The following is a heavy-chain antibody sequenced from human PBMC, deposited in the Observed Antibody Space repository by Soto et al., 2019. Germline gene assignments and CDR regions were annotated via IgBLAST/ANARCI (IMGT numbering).Heavy chain of an antibody. CDR3: AKLSGYDNYYYLDV. Sequence: PGGSLRLSCAASGFTFSSYAMSWVRQAPGKGLEWVSAISGSGGSTYYADSVKGRSTISRDNSKNTLYLQMNSLRGEDTAVYYCAKLSGYDNYYYLDVWGKGTTVTFSS. CDR2: ISGSGGST. J-gene: IGHJ6*03. V-gene: IGHV3-23*01. D-gene: IGHD5-12*01. CDR1: GFTFSSYA.